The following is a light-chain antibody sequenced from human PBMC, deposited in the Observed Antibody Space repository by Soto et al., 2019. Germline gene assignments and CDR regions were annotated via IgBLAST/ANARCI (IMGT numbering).Light chain of an antibody. Sequence: AIRMTQSPSSLSASTGYIFTITCRASQGIRSYLAWYKQKPGKAPKLLIYAASTLQSGVPSRLSGSGSGTEFTLTISSMKPEDFATYYCQQYNSYSTFGQGTKVDIK. V-gene: IGKV1-8*01. CDR1: QGIRSY. CDR2: AAS. CDR3: QQYNSYST. J-gene: IGKJ1*01.